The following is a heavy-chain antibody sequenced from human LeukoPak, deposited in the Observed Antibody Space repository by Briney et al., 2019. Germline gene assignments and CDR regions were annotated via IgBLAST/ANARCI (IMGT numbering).Heavy chain of an antibody. J-gene: IGHJ4*02. CDR1: GYTFTGYY. D-gene: IGHD3-22*01. CDR3: ARDEHYYDSSGYYSRFWY. CDR2: INPNSGGT. Sequence: GASVKVSCKASGYTFTGYYMHWVRQAPGQGLEWMGWINPNSGGTNYAQKFQGRVTMTRDTSISTAYMELSRLRSDDTAVYYCARDEHYYDSSGYYSRFWYWGQGTLVTVSS. V-gene: IGHV1-2*02.